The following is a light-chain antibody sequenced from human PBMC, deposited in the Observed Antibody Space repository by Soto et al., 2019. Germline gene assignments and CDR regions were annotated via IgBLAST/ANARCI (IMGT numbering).Light chain of an antibody. J-gene: IGLJ1*01. CDR2: EVS. Sequence: QSVLTQPASVSGSPGQSITISCTGTSSDTAGYNYASWSQQHPGKAPKLMIYEVSNRPSGVSNRFSGSQSGNTASLTISGLHAEDEANYYCSSYTTCHTPLYVFGTGTKV. CDR3: SSYTTCHTPLYV. V-gene: IGLV2-14*01. CDR1: SSDTAGYNY.